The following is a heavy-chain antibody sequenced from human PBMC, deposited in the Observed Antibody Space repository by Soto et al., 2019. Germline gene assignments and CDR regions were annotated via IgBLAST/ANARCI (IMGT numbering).Heavy chain of an antibody. V-gene: IGHV3-74*01. J-gene: IGHJ4*01. CDR2: ISPDGSNT. Sequence: XXSLILSCVASGFTFSNYWMHWVPQAPGKGLVWVSRISPDGSNTNYADSVKGRFTISRDNAKNTVYLQMNSLRAEDTAVYYCTSDSYGTMIIVRFDYWGHGTLVTVSS. CDR3: TSDSYGTMIIVRFDY. D-gene: IGHD3-22*01. CDR1: GFTFSNYW.